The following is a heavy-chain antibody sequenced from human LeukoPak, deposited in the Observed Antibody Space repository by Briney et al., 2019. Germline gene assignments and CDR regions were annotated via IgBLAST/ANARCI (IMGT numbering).Heavy chain of an antibody. CDR1: GFTFSSYW. D-gene: IGHD1-26*01. CDR2: IKSDGSGT. CDR3: ARSSAPLQVGDFDY. Sequence: PGGSLRLSCAASGFTFSSYWMHWVRQAPGKGLVWVSRIKSDGSGTSYADSVKGRFTISRDNSKNTVYLQMNSLRAEDTAVYYCARSSAPLQVGDFDYWGQGTLVTVSS. V-gene: IGHV3-74*01. J-gene: IGHJ4*02.